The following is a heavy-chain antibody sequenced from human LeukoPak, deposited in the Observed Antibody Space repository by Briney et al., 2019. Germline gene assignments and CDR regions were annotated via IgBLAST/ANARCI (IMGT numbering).Heavy chain of an antibody. CDR3: TRAPHPRCSSSGCYLDY. Sequence: GRSLRLSCSTSGYTFGDYAMSWVRQAPGKGLEWVGFIQAKAYGGATKYAASVNGRFSISRDDSQSIANLQMNDLKTEDTAVYYCTRAPHPRCSSSGCYLDYWGQGTLVTVS. V-gene: IGHV3-49*04. J-gene: IGHJ4*02. CDR1: GYTFGDYA. D-gene: IGHD2-2*01. CDR2: IQAKAYGGAT.